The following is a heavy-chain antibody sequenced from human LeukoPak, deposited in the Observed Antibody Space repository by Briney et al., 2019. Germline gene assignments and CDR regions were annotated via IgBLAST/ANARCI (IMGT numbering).Heavy chain of an antibody. Sequence: PSETLSLTCTVSGGSISSYYWSWIRQPPGKGLEWIGYIYYSGSTNYNPSLKSRVTISVDTSKNQFSLKLSSVTAADTAVYHCARGDPPSSTRLYYFDYWGQGTLVTVSS. CDR1: GGSISSYY. CDR3: ARGDPPSSTRLYYFDY. D-gene: IGHD2-2*01. J-gene: IGHJ4*02. V-gene: IGHV4-59*01. CDR2: IYYSGST.